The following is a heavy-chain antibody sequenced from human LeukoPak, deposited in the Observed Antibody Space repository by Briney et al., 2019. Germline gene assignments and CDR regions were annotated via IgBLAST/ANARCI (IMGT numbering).Heavy chain of an antibody. D-gene: IGHD6-6*01. J-gene: IGHJ4*02. CDR2: ISHNAGP. CDR3: ARAPPGRPFDY. V-gene: IGHV4-39*07. CDR1: GGSISSSSYY. Sequence: PSETLSLTCTVSGGSISSSSYYWGWIRQPPGKGLEWIGEISHNAGPNYNPSLKSRVTISINTPKNQFSLKMNSVTAADTAVYYCARAPPGRPFDYWGQGTLVTVSS.